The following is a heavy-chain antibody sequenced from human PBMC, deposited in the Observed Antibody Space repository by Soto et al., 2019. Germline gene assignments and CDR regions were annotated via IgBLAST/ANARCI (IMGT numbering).Heavy chain of an antibody. Sequence: GGFLRLSCAGSQFTFSNYWMNWVRQAPGKGLEWVANINQDGSEKYYVDSVKGRFTISRDIAKNSLFLQMNSLRADDTAVYYCARASPGMDVWGQGTTVTVSS. CDR3: ARASPGMDV. V-gene: IGHV3-7*01. J-gene: IGHJ6*02. CDR1: QFTFSNYW. CDR2: INQDGSEK.